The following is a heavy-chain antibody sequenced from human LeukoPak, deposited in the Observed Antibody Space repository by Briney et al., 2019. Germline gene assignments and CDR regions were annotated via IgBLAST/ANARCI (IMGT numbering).Heavy chain of an antibody. J-gene: IGHJ6*03. V-gene: IGHV4-34*01. D-gene: IGHD3-10*01. CDR1: VGSFSGYY. CDR2: INHSGST. Sequence: SETLSLTCVVYVGSFSGYYWSWIRQPPGKGLEWIGEINHSGSTNYNSSLKSRVTISVDTSKNQFSLKLNSVTAADTAVYYCARGYYGSGSHCCHMDVWGKGTTITVS. CDR3: ARGYYGSGSHCCHMDV.